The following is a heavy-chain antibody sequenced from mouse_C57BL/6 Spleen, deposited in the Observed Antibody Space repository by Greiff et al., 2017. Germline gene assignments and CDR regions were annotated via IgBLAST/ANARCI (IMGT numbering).Heavy chain of an antibody. CDR1: GYTFTSYW. V-gene: IGHV1-61*01. D-gene: IGHD1-1*01. J-gene: IGHJ2*01. CDR2: IYPSDSET. CDR3: AREGLLPYFDY. Sequence: QVQLQQPGAELVRPGSSVKLSCKASGYTFTSYWMDWVKQRPGQGLEWIGNIYPSDSETHYNQKFKDKATLTVDKSSSTAYMQLSSLPSEDSAVYYCAREGLLPYFDYWGQGTTLTVSS.